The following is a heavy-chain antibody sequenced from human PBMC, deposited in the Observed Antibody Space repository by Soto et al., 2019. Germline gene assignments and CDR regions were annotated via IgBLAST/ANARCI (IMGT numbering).Heavy chain of an antibody. CDR3: ARERGERDDAFDI. Sequence: GGSLRLSCAASGFTFSSYGMHWVRQAPGKGLEWVAVIWYDGSNKYYADSVKGRFTISRDKSKNKLSLQMNSLRAEDTAVYYCARERGERDDAFDIWGQGTMVTVSS. CDR1: GFTFSSYG. V-gene: IGHV3-33*01. CDR2: IWYDGSNK. D-gene: IGHD4-17*01. J-gene: IGHJ3*02.